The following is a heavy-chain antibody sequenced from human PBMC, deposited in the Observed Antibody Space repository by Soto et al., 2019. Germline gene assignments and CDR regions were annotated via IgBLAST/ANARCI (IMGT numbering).Heavy chain of an antibody. D-gene: IGHD3-10*01. J-gene: IGHJ4*02. Sequence: QVQLVESGGGVVQPGRSLRLSCAASGFTFSSHSIQWVRQAPGKGLEWVAVISYDGSIKYYADSVKGRFTISRDNSKNTAYLQMNSLRAEDTAVFYCARELSTSGDLDYWGQGTLVIFAS. CDR2: ISYDGSIK. V-gene: IGHV3-30-3*01. CDR1: GFTFSSHS. CDR3: ARELSTSGDLDY.